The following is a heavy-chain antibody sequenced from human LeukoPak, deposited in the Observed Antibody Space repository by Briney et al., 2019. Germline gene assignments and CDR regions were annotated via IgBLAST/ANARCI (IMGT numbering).Heavy chain of an antibody. J-gene: IGHJ4*02. CDR1: GYTFTSNW. CDR2: IFPADSDT. V-gene: IGHV5-51*01. D-gene: IGHD3-10*01. Sequence: GESLKISCKGSGYTFTSNWIVWARQMPGKGLEWMGTIFPADSDTRYSPSFQGQIIISDDKTIDTAYLQWSSLKASDTAIYYCARLSGRGLDYWGQGTLVTVSS. CDR3: ARLSGRGLDY.